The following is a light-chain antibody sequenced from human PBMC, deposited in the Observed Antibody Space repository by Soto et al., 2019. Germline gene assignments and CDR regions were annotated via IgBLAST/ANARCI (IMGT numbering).Light chain of an antibody. CDR3: QQYNDYSTWT. Sequence: DIQMTQSPSTLSASIGDRVTITCRASQGISRWLAWYQQKPGKAPKVLIWDASSLQRGVPSRFSGSGSGTEFTLTISSLQPDDFATYYCQQYNDYSTWTFGQGTKVDIK. J-gene: IGKJ1*01. V-gene: IGKV1-5*01. CDR2: DAS. CDR1: QGISRW.